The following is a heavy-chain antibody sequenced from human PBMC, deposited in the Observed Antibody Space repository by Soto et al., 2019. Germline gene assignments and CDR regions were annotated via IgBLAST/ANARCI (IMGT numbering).Heavy chain of an antibody. CDR3: AKRRPVTTPVTQYYFDY. V-gene: IGHV3-23*01. Sequence: GGSLRLSCAASGFTFSSYAMSWVRQAPGKGLEWVSAISGSGGSTYYADSVKGRFTISRDNSKNTLYLQMNSLRAEDTAVYYCAKRRPVTTPVTQYYFDYWGQGTLVTVSS. D-gene: IGHD4-17*01. J-gene: IGHJ4*02. CDR1: GFTFSSYA. CDR2: ISGSGGST.